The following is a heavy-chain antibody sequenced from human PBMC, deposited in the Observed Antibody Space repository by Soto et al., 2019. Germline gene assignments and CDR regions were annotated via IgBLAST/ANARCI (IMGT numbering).Heavy chain of an antibody. CDR3: ARGGRYYFINWFDP. CDR1: GGSISSYY. V-gene: IGHV4-59*12. J-gene: IGHJ5*02. Sequence: SETLSLTCPVSGGSISSYYWSWIRQPPGKGLEWIGYIYYSGSTYYNPSLKSRVTISVDTSKNQFSLKLSSVTAADTAVYYCARGGRYYFINWFDPWGQGTLVTV. D-gene: IGHD3-10*01. CDR2: IYYSGST.